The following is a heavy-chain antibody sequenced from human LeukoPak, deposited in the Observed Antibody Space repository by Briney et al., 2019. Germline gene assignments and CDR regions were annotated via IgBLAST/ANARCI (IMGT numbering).Heavy chain of an antibody. V-gene: IGHV3-48*03. D-gene: IGHD6-13*01. CDR2: ISSSGSTI. J-gene: IGHJ4*02. Sequence: GGSLRLSCAASGFTFSSYEMNWVRQAPGKGLECVSYISSSGSTIYYADSVKGRFTISRDNAKNSLYLQMNSLRAEDTAVYYCSSSWYNGDYWGQGTLVTVSS. CDR3: SSSWYNGDY. CDR1: GFTFSSYE.